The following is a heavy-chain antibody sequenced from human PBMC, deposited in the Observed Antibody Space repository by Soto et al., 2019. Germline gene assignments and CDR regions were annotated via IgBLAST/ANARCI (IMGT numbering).Heavy chain of an antibody. J-gene: IGHJ4*02. D-gene: IGHD3-22*01. CDR2: IIPIFGTA. Sequence: QVQLVQSGAEVRKPGSSVKVSCKASGGTFSRHAISWVRQAPGQGLEWMGGIIPIFGTANHAQKFQGRVTIIADESTSTVYMELSRLRSEDTAMYYCARGWGYDSNDYYYAYLGQGTLVIVSS. V-gene: IGHV1-69*01. CDR1: GGTFSRHA. CDR3: ARGWGYDSNDYYYAY.